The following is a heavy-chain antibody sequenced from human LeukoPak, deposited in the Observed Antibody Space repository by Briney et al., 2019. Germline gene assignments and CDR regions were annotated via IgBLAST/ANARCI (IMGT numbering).Heavy chain of an antibody. D-gene: IGHD1-1*01. V-gene: IGHV3-21*01. CDR3: ARDSSYQLENVGDSDY. J-gene: IGHJ4*02. Sequence: GGSLRLSCAASGFTFSSYSMNWVRQAPGKGLEWVSSISSSSSCIYYADSVKGRFTISRDNAKNSLYLQMNSLRAEDTAVYYCARDSSYQLENVGDSDYWGQGTLVTVSS. CDR1: GFTFSSYS. CDR2: ISSSSSCI.